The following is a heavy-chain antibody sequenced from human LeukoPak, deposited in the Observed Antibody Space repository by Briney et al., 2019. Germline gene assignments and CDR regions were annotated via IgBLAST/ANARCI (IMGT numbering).Heavy chain of an antibody. CDR1: GDSVTNTRYY. D-gene: IGHD1-26*01. J-gene: IGHJ4*02. CDR3: ARDSGSYLG. CDR2: IYYTGDT. V-gene: IGHV4-39*07. Sequence: SETLSLTCTVSGDSVTNTRYYWGWIRQPPGKGLEWIGTIYYTGDTYYNPSLKSRVTISVDTSNDQFSLELTSVTAADTAVYYCARDSGSYLGWGQGTLVTVSS.